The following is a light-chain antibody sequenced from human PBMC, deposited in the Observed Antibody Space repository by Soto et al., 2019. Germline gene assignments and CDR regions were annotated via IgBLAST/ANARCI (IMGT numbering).Light chain of an antibody. J-gene: IGKJ5*01. Sequence: DIVMTQSADSLAVSLGERATINCKSSQSVLYSANNKNYLAWYQQKPGQPPKVLIYWASTRESGVPDRFSGSGSGTDFTLTISNLQAEDVAVYYCQQFYSTPITFGPGTRLEIK. V-gene: IGKV4-1*01. CDR1: QSVLYSANNKNY. CDR2: WAS. CDR3: QQFYSTPIT.